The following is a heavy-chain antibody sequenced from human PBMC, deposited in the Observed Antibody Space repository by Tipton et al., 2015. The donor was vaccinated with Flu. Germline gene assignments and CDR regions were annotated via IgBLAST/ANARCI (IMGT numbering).Heavy chain of an antibody. Sequence: CAASGFTFDDYAMHWVRQAPGKGLEWVSGISWNSGSIGYADSVKGRFTISRDNAKNSLYLQMNSLRAEDTALYYCAKVQRPRTSNNYYYYGMDVWGQGTTVTVSS. V-gene: IGHV3-9*01. J-gene: IGHJ6*02. CDR1: GFTFDDYA. D-gene: IGHD1-1*01. CDR2: ISWNSGSI. CDR3: AKVQRPRTSNNYYYYGMDV.